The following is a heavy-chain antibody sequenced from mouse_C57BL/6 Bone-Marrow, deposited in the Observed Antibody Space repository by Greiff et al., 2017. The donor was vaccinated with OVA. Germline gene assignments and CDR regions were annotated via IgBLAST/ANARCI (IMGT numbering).Heavy chain of an antibody. CDR2: IRNKANGYTT. Sequence: EVHLVESGGGLVQPGGSLSLSCAASGFTFTDYYMSWVRQPPGKALEWLGFIRNKANGYTTEYSASVKGRFTISRDNSQSILYLQMNALRAEDSATYYCARSKGGYFDVWGTGTTVTVSS. CDR1: GFTFTDYY. J-gene: IGHJ1*03. CDR3: ARSKGGYFDV. V-gene: IGHV7-3*01.